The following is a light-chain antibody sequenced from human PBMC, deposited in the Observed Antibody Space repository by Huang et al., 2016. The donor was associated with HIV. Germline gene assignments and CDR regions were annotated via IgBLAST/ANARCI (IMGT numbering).Light chain of an antibody. V-gene: IGKV1-33*01. J-gene: IGKJ4*01. CDR2: DAF. Sequence: DIQMTQSPSSLSASVGDRVTITCQASQDISNYLNWFQQKPGKAPKLLIYDAFNLETGCPSRFTGSGSGTDFTFIISSLRPEDIATYYCQQYDNLPLTFGGGTKVEIK. CDR1: QDISNY. CDR3: QQYDNLPLT.